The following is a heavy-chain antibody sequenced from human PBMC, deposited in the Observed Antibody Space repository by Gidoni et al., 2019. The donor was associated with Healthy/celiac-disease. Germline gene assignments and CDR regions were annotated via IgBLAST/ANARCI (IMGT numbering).Heavy chain of an antibody. Sequence: QVQLVESGGGLVKPGGSLRLSCAASGFTFSDYYMSWIRQAPGKGLGWVSYISSSGSIIYYADSVKGRFTISRDNAKNSLYLQMNSLRAEDTAVYYCARDDVDWNYALFDPWGQGTLVTVSS. CDR2: ISSSGSII. D-gene: IGHD1-7*01. J-gene: IGHJ5*02. V-gene: IGHV3-11*01. CDR3: ARDDVDWNYALFDP. CDR1: GFTFSDYY.